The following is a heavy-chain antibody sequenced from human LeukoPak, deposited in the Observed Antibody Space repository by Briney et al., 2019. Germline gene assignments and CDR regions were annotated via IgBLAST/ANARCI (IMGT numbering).Heavy chain of an antibody. CDR2: ISGSGGST. CDR3: AKALLRFLEWLPSDY. V-gene: IGHV3-23*01. CDR1: GFTFSSYA. Sequence: QPGGSLRLSCAASGFTFSSYAMSWVRQAPGKGLEWVSAISGSGGSTYYADSVKGRFTISRDNSKNTLYLQMNSLRAEDTAVYYYAKALLRFLEWLPSDYWGQGTLVTVSS. D-gene: IGHD3-3*01. J-gene: IGHJ4*02.